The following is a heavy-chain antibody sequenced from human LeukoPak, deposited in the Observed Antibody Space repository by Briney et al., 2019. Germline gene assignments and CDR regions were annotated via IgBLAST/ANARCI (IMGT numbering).Heavy chain of an antibody. Sequence: SETLSLTCTVSGGSIGSGGYYWSWIRQPPGKGLEWIGYIYHSGSTYYNPSLKSRVTISVDTSKNQFSLKLSSVTAADTAVYYCARAYCSSTSCSPYNWFDPWGQGTLVTVSS. CDR3: ARAYCSSTSCSPYNWFDP. D-gene: IGHD2-2*01. V-gene: IGHV4-61*08. CDR1: GGSIGSGGYY. CDR2: IYHSGST. J-gene: IGHJ5*02.